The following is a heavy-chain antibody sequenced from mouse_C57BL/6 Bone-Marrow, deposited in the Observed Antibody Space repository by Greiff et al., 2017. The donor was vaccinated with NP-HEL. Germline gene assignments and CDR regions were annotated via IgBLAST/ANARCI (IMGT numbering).Heavy chain of an antibody. CDR3: ARSIRIWYFDV. CDR2: INYDGSST. Sequence: EVKLVESEGGLVQPGSSMKLSCTASGFTFSDYYMAWVRQVPEKGLEWVANINYDGSSTYYLDSLKSRFIISRDNAKNILYLQMSSLKSEDTATYYCARSIRIWYFDVWGTGTTVTVSS. CDR1: GFTFSDYY. J-gene: IGHJ1*03. V-gene: IGHV5-16*01. D-gene: IGHD1-1*01.